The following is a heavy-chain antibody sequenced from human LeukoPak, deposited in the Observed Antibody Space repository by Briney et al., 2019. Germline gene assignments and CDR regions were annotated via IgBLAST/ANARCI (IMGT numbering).Heavy chain of an antibody. V-gene: IGHV3-7*01. CDR2: INEDGSEK. D-gene: IGHD2-8*01. Sequence: PGGSLRLSCAASGFTFSSYGMHWVRQAPGKGLEWVANINEDGSEKYYVDSVKGRFTISRDNAENSLYLQMNSLRAEDTAVYYCARAGTKGSIDYWGQGTLVTVSS. CDR1: GFTFSSYG. CDR3: ARAGTKGSIDY. J-gene: IGHJ4*02.